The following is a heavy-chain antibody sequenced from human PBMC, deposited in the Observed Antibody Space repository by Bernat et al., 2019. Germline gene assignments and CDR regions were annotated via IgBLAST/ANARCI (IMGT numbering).Heavy chain of an antibody. CDR3: AKGRRRQWLTFDY. D-gene: IGHD6-19*01. V-gene: IGHV3-9*01. Sequence: EVQLVESGGGLVQPGRSLRLSCAASGFTFDDYAMHWVRQAPGKGLEWVSSISWNSGSVGYADYDKGRFAISRDNAKNSLYLQMNSLRVEDTAFYYCAKGRRRQWLTFDYWGQGTLITVSS. CDR1: GFTFDDYA. J-gene: IGHJ4*02. CDR2: ISWNSGSV.